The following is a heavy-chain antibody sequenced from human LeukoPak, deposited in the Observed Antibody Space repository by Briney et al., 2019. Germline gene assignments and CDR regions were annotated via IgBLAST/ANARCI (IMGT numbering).Heavy chain of an antibody. CDR3: AKDLSGLWFGDPKEFDY. Sequence: PGGSLRLSCAASGFTFSDYSLTWVRQAPGKGLEWVSYISRSGSTISHADSVKGRFTISRDNSKNTLYLQMNSLRVEDTAVYYCAKDLSGLWFGDPKEFDYWGQGTLATVSS. CDR1: GFTFSDYS. V-gene: IGHV3-48*01. CDR2: ISRSGSTI. D-gene: IGHD3-10*01. J-gene: IGHJ4*02.